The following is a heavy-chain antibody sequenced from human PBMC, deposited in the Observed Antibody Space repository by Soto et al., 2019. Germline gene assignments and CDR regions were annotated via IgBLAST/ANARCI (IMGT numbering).Heavy chain of an antibody. CDR1: GFTFSSYS. CDR3: ARAGIGGEFGYYYYMDV. CDR2: ISSSSSYI. D-gene: IGHD3-16*01. V-gene: IGHV3-21*01. Sequence: GGSLRLSCAASGFTFSSYSMNWVRQAPGKGLEWVSSISSSSSYIYYADSVKGRFTISRDNAKNSLYLQMNSLRAEDTAVYYCARAGIGGEFGYYYYMDVWGKGTTVTVSS. J-gene: IGHJ6*03.